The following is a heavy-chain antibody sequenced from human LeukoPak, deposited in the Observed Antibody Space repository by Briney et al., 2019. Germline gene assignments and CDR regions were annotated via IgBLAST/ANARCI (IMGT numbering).Heavy chain of an antibody. J-gene: IGHJ4*02. CDR1: GYTFTTYF. CDR2: INPSDGGT. V-gene: IGHV1-46*01. CDR3: ARDSGMVRGTVDY. Sequence: ASVKVSCKASGYTFTTYFIHWVRQAPGQGLEWMGIINPSDGGTTYAQKFQGRVTMTRDTSTSTVYMELSSLRSEDTAVYYCARDSGMVRGTVDYWGQGTLVTVSS. D-gene: IGHD3-10*01.